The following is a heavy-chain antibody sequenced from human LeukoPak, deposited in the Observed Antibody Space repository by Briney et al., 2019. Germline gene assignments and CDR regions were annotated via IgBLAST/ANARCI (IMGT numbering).Heavy chain of an antibody. CDR1: GYTFTSYD. CDR3: ARMKRADPSPIDY. Sequence: ASVKVSCKASGYTFTSYDINWVRQATGQGLEWMGWMNPNSGNTGYAQKFQGRVTMTRNTSISTAYMELSSLRSEDTAAYYCARMKRADPSPIDYWGQGTLVTVSS. V-gene: IGHV1-8*01. J-gene: IGHJ4*02. CDR2: MNPNSGNT.